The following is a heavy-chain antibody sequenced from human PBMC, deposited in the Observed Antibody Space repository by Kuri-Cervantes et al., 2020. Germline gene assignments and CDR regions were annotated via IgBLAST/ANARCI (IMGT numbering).Heavy chain of an antibody. CDR3: AKDREQQLLSASDY. CDR2: ISYDGSNK. J-gene: IGHJ4*02. D-gene: IGHD6-13*01. CDR1: GFTFSSYA. Sequence: GESLKISCAASGFTFSSYAMHWVRQAPGKGLEWVAVISYDGSNKYYADSVKGRFTISRDNSKNTLYLQMNSLRAEDTAVYYCAKDREQQLLSASDYWGQGTLVTGLL. V-gene: IGHV3-30*01.